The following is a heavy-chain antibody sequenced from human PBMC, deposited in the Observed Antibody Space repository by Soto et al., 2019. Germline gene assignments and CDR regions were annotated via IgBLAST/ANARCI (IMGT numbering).Heavy chain of an antibody. CDR1: GFTFSSYA. J-gene: IGHJ4*02. Sequence: GGSLRLSCAASGFTFSSYAMHWVRQAPGKGLEWVAVISYDGSNKYYADSVKGRFTISRDNSKNTLYLQMNSLRAEDTAVYYCAREYPLGLMIVVVPKGSIDYWGQGTLVNVSS. CDR3: AREYPLGLMIVVVPKGSIDY. D-gene: IGHD3-22*01. V-gene: IGHV3-30-3*01. CDR2: ISYDGSNK.